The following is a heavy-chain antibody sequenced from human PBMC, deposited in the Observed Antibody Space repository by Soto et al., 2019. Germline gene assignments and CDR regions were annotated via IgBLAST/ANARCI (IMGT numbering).Heavy chain of an antibody. CDR1: GGSISSGGYY. CDR3: ARALSYPGYYYYGMDV. D-gene: IGHD1-26*01. CDR2: IYYSGST. J-gene: IGHJ6*02. V-gene: IGHV4-31*03. Sequence: PSETLSLTCTVSGGSISSGGYYWSWIRQHPGKGLEWIGYIYYSGSTYYNPSLKSRVTISVDTSKNQFSLRLSSVTAADTAVYYCARALSYPGYYYYGMDVWGQGTTVTVSS.